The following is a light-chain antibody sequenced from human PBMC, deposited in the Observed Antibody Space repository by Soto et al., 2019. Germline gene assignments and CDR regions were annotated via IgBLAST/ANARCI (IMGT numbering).Light chain of an antibody. CDR2: GAS. V-gene: IGKV3-15*01. CDR3: QQYNNWPRT. J-gene: IGKJ1*01. Sequence: IVMTQSPATLSVSPGERATLSCRASESVSSNLAWYQQKPGQAPRLLIYGASTTATGVPDRFSGSGSGTEFTLTISSLQSEDFAVYYCQQYNNWPRTFGQGTKVDIK. CDR1: ESVSSN.